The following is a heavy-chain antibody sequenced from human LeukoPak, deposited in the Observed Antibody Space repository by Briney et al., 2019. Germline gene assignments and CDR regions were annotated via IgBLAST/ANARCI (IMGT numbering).Heavy chain of an antibody. CDR1: GFTFSSYE. V-gene: IGHV3-48*03. CDR2: IIGSGTTT. D-gene: IGHD2-21*01. J-gene: IGHJ5*02. Sequence: GGSLRLSCAASGFTFSSYEMNWVRQAPGKGLEWLSYIIGSGTTTQYADSVRGRFTISRDNDKNSLYLQMNSLRADDTAVYYCVRDRGGAYSGDNLFDPWGQGTLVTVYS. CDR3: VRDRGGAYSGDNLFDP.